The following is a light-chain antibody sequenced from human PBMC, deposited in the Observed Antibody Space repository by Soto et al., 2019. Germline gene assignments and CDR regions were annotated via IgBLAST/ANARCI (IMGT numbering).Light chain of an antibody. V-gene: IGLV2-14*01. CDR2: DVT. J-gene: IGLJ3*02. CDR3: NSYTTSGTWV. CDR1: ISDVGGYNY. Sequence: QSALTQPASVSGSPGQSITISCTGTISDVGGYNYVSWYQQHPGKAPKLIIYDVTDRPSGVSDRFSGSKSDNMASLTISGLQAEDEADYYCNSYTTSGTWVFGGGTQLTVL.